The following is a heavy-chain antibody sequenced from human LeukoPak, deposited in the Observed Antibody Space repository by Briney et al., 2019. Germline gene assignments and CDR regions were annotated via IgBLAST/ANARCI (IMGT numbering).Heavy chain of an antibody. CDR2: ISSSSTI. CDR3: ARDPRTN. V-gene: IGHV3-48*01. CDR1: GFTFSSYS. Sequence: GGSLRLSCAASGFTFSSYSMNWVRQAPGKGLEWVSYISSSSTIYYADSVKGRFTISRDNAKNSLYLQMNSLRAEDTAVYYCARDPRTNWGQGTLVTVSS. J-gene: IGHJ4*02. D-gene: IGHD1-7*01.